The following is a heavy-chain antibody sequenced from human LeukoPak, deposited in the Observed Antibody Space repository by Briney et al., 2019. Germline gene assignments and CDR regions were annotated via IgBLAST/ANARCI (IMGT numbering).Heavy chain of an antibody. CDR2: ISTSGGGT. Sequence: GGSLRLSCAATGFTFSSYPLSWVRQAPGKGLEWVSAISTSGGGTYFTNSVKGRFTISRDDSKNTLYLQMNSLRADDTAVYYCAKPAGSHYYDSSGYYFDYWGQGTLVTVSS. J-gene: IGHJ4*02. CDR3: AKPAGSHYYDSSGYYFDY. D-gene: IGHD3-22*01. CDR1: GFTFSSYP. V-gene: IGHV3-23*01.